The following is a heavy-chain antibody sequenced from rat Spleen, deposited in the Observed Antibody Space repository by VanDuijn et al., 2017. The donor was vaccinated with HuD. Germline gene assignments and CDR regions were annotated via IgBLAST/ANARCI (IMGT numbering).Heavy chain of an antibody. CDR2: ISYDGSST. D-gene: IGHD1-4*01. CDR3: TPTPGSPYYFDY. Sequence: EVQLVESGGGLVQPGRSMKLSCAASGFTFSNYDMAWVRQAPTKGLEWVASISYDGSSTYYRDSVKGRFTISRDNAKSTLYLQMDSLRSEDTATYYCTPTPGSPYYFDYWGQGVMVTVSS. CDR1: GFTFSNYD. V-gene: IGHV5-20*01. J-gene: IGHJ2*01.